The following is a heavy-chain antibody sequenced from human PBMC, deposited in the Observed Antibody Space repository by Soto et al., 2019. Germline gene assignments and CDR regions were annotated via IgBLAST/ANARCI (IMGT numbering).Heavy chain of an antibody. J-gene: IGHJ6*02. Sequence: GESLKISCKSSGYSFSSYWIAWVRLMPGKGLEWMGSIYPDDSDTKYSPSFQGQVTISADKSISAAYLQWSSLKASDTAIYYCARNSLTGYYNYYYSMDVWGQGTTVTVS. CDR3: ARNSLTGYYNYYYSMDV. CDR2: IYPDDSDT. D-gene: IGHD3-9*01. V-gene: IGHV5-51*01. CDR1: GYSFSSYW.